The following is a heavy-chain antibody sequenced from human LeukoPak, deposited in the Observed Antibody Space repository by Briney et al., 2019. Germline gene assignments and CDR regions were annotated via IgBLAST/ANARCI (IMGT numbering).Heavy chain of an antibody. CDR2: INPNSGGT. J-gene: IGHJ4*02. V-gene: IGHV1-2*06. D-gene: IGHD2-2*01. CDR1: GGTFNNFA. Sequence: GASVKVSFKASGGTFNNFAICWVRQAPGQGLEWMGRINPNSGGTNYAQKFQGRVTMTRDTSISTAYMELSRLRSDDTAVYYCARERFVGGVPAAIGYWGQGTLVTVSS. CDR3: ARERFVGGVPAAIGY.